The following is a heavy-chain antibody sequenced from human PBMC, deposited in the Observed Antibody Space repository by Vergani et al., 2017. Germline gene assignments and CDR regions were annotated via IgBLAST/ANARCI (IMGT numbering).Heavy chain of an antibody. CDR1: GFTVSSNY. J-gene: IGHJ4*02. Sequence: EVQLVESRGVLVQPGGSLRLSCAASGFTVSSNYMSWVRQAPGKGLEWVSVIYSGGSTYYADSVKGRFTISRDNSKNTLYLQMNSLRAEDTAVYYCAKVSSGPVTFDYWGQGTLVTVSS. V-gene: IGHV3-66*02. D-gene: IGHD3-22*01. CDR3: AKVSSGPVTFDY. CDR2: IYSGGST.